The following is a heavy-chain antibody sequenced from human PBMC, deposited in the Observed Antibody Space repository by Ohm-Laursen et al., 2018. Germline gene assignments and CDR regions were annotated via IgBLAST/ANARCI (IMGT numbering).Heavy chain of an antibody. V-gene: IGHV1-2*02. J-gene: IGHJ4*02. Sequence: SVKVSCKASGYTFTGYYMHWVRQAPGQGLEWMGWINPYTTETHYAQRVQGRVTMTTDTFTSTAYMELSSLRSDDTAVYYCARDPLWSPSDCWGQGTLVTVSS. CDR3: ARDPLWSPSDC. CDR2: INPYTTET. D-gene: IGHD3-10*01. CDR1: GYTFTGYY.